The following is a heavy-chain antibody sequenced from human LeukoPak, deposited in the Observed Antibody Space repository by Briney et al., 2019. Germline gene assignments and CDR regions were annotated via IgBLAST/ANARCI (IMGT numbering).Heavy chain of an antibody. D-gene: IGHD3-10*01. Sequence: GGSLRLSCAASGFTVSSNYMSWVRQAPGKGLEWVSVIYSGGSTYYADSVKGRFTISRDNSKNTLYLQMNSLRAEDTAVYYCARDAFGPMWFGELDWGQGTLVTVSS. CDR3: ARDAFGPMWFGELD. V-gene: IGHV3-53*01. J-gene: IGHJ4*02. CDR2: IYSGGST. CDR1: GFTVSSNY.